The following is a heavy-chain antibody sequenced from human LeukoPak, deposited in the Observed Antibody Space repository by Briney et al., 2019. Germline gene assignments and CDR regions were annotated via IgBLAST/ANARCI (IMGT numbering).Heavy chain of an antibody. V-gene: IGHV1-46*01. D-gene: IGHD3-10*01. CDR2: INPSGNST. CDR1: GYIFTNYC. J-gene: IGHJ4*02. CDR3: AVGAFDY. Sequence: VASVKVSCKASGYIFTNYCMHWVRQAPGQGPEWMGIINPSGNSTSHAQNFQGRLTLTWETSTSTVYMELSSLTSGDTAVYYCAVGAFDYWGQGTLVTVSS.